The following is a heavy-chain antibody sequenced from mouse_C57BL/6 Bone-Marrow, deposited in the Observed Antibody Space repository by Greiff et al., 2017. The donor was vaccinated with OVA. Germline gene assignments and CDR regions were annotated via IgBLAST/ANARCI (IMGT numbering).Heavy chain of an antibody. V-gene: IGHV3-6*01. CDR1: GYSITSGYY. Sequence: EVKLQESGPGLVKPSQSLSLTCSVTGYSITSGYYWNWIRQFPGNKLEWMGYISYDGSNNYNPSLKNRISITRDTSKNQFFLKLNSVTTEDTATYYCARGDYGSSYPFAYWGQGTLVTVSA. D-gene: IGHD1-1*01. J-gene: IGHJ3*01. CDR3: ARGDYGSSYPFAY. CDR2: ISYDGSN.